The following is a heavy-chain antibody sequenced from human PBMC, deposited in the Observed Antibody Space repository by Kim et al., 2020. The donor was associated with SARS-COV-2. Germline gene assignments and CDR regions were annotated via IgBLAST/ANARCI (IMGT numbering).Heavy chain of an antibody. CDR1: GFTFSSYS. J-gene: IGHJ4*02. Sequence: GGSLRLSCAASGFTFSSYSMNWVRQAPGKGLEWVSSISSSSSYIYYADSVKGRFTISRDNAKNSLYLQMNSLRAEDTAVYYCARDTNAQWLDHFDYWGQGTLVTVSS. CDR2: ISSSSSYI. CDR3: ARDTNAQWLDHFDY. V-gene: IGHV3-21*01. D-gene: IGHD6-19*01.